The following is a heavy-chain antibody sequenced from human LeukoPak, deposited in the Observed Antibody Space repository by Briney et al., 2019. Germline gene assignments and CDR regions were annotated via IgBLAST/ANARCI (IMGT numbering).Heavy chain of an antibody. CDR1: GYTFTSYY. CDR3: AREGFYRDGYNSI. CDR2: INPSGGST. Sequence: ASVKVSCKASGYTFTSYYMHWVRQAPGQGLEWMGIINPSGGSTSYAQKFQGRVTMTRDMSTSTVYMELSSLRSEDTAVYYYAREGFYRDGYNSIWGQGTLVTVSS. V-gene: IGHV1-46*01. J-gene: IGHJ4*02. D-gene: IGHD5-24*01.